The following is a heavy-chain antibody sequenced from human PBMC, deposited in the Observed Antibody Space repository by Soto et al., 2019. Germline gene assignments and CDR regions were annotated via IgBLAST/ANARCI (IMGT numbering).Heavy chain of an antibody. J-gene: IGHJ5*02. CDR2: ISGTSSFI. V-gene: IGHV3-21*01. CDR3: TRDTNDLWRGSSFSFDT. D-gene: IGHD3-3*01. Sequence: RQAPGKGLEWVSSISGTSSFIYYADSVKGRFTISRDNAKNSLYLQMNSLRAEDTAVYYCTRDTNDLWRGSSFSFDTWGQGALVTVYS.